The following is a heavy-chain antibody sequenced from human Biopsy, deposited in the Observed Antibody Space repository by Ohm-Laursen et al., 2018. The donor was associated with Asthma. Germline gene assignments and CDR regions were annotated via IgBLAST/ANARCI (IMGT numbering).Heavy chain of an antibody. CDR3: ARQPIAEPGTTFYYYYGMDV. V-gene: IGHV3-53*01. CDR1: GFTVTTHY. CDR2: IYSGGST. Sequence: SLRLSCAATGFTVTTHYMSWVRQAPGKGLEWVSVIYSGGSTYYADSVKGRFTISRDSSKNTLFLQMDSLRAEGTAVYYCARQPIAEPGTTFYYYYGMDVWGQGTTVTVSS. D-gene: IGHD6-13*01. J-gene: IGHJ6*02.